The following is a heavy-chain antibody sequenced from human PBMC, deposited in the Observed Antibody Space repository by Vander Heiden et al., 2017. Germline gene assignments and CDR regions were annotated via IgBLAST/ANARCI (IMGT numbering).Heavy chain of an antibody. D-gene: IGHD2-15*01. CDR3: ASPRVGDYLDY. J-gene: IGHJ4*02. CDR1: GFTFSDYY. CDR2: ISSSGSTI. Sequence: QVQLVESGGGLVKPGGSLRLSCAASGFTFSDYYMSWIRQAPGKGLEWVSYISSSGSTIYDADSVKGRFTISKDNAKNSLYMQMKRMRAEDTAVYYDASPRVGDYLDYWGQGTMVTVYS. V-gene: IGHV3-11*01.